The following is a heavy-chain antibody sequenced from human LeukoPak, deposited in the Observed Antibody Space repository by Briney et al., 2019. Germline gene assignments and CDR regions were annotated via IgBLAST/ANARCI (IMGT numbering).Heavy chain of an antibody. CDR1: GYTFTGYY. J-gene: IGHJ4*02. D-gene: IGHD2-15*01. Sequence: ASVKVSCKASGYTFTGYYMHWVRQAPGQGLEWMGWINPNSGGTNYAQKFQGRVTMTRDTSISTAHMELSRLRSDDTAVYYCARGPVLRCSGGSCYLFFDYWGQGTLVTVSS. CDR3: ARGPVLRCSGGSCYLFFDY. CDR2: INPNSGGT. V-gene: IGHV1-2*02.